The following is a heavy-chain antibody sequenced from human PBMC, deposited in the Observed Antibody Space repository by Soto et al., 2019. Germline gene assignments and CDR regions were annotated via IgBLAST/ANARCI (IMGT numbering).Heavy chain of an antibody. D-gene: IGHD6-19*01. CDR2: IYYSGNT. CDR3: ARHDGFSSGWIFDY. V-gene: IGHV4-39*01. Sequence: SETLSLTCTVSGGSISSTIYYWGWIRQPPGKGMEWIGSIYYSGNTYSNPSLKSRVTISVDTSNNQLSLKLRSVTAADTAVYYCARHDGFSSGWIFDYWGHGTLVTVSS. CDR1: GGSISSTIYY. J-gene: IGHJ4*01.